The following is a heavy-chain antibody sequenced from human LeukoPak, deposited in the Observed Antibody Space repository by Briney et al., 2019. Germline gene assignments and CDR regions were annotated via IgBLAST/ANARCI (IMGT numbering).Heavy chain of an antibody. CDR1: GGSISSYY. V-gene: IGHV4-59*01. J-gene: IGHJ4*02. Sequence: PSETLSLTCTVSGGSISSYYWSWIRQPPGKGLEWIGYIYYSGSTNYNPSLKSRVTISVDTSKNQFSLKLSSVTAADTAVYYCSRAQRPTHYYDSSGYYLDYWGQGTLVTVSS. CDR3: SRAQRPTHYYDSSGYYLDY. CDR2: IYYSGST. D-gene: IGHD3-22*01.